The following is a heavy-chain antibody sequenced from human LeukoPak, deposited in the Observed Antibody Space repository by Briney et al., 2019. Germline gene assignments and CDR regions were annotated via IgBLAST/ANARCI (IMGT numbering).Heavy chain of an antibody. CDR3: ARQAVTTGYYFDY. D-gene: IGHD4-17*01. CDR1: GYSFTSYW. V-gene: IGHV5-51*01. J-gene: IGHJ4*02. Sequence: GESLKISCKASGYSFTSYWIGWVRQMPGKGLEWMGIIYPGDSDTRYSPSFQGQVTISADKSISTAYLQWSSLKASDTAMYYCARQAVTTGYYFDYWGQGALVTVSS. CDR2: IYPGDSDT.